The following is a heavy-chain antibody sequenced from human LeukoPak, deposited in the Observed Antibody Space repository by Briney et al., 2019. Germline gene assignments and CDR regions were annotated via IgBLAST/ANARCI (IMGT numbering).Heavy chain of an antibody. Sequence: PGGSLRLSCTASGFTFGAYAMMWVRQAPGKGPEWFSAIRGGGGSAFYADSVKGRFTISRDNSKYTLFLQMNSLRAEDTAVYYCARDPNGDYIGAFDMWGPGTMVTVSS. CDR1: GFTFGAYA. V-gene: IGHV3-23*01. J-gene: IGHJ3*02. D-gene: IGHD4-17*01. CDR3: ARDPNGDYIGAFDM. CDR2: IRGGGGSA.